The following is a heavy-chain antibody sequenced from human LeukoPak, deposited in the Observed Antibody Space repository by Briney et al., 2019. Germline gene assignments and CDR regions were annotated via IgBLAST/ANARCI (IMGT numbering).Heavy chain of an antibody. CDR1: GFTFSSYA. CDR3: ATNYYDSSGYFPDFDY. V-gene: IGHV3-23*01. D-gene: IGHD3-22*01. CDR2: ISGSGRET. J-gene: IGHJ4*02. Sequence: GGSLRLSCAASGFTFSSYAMNWVRQAPVTGLEWVSAISGSGRETYYADSVKGRFTLSRDNSKNTLYLQVNSLRADDTAVYYCATNYYDSSGYFPDFDYWGQGALVSVSS.